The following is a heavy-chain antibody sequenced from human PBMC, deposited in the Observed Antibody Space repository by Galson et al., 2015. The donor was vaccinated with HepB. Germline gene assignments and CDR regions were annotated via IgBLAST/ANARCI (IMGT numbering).Heavy chain of an antibody. D-gene: IGHD6-13*01. V-gene: IGHV3-64*01. J-gene: IGHJ5*02. CDR3: ARVSGEIVSRSSWYRGWFDP. Sequence: SLRLSCAASGFTFSSYAMHWVRQAPGKGLEYVSAISSNGGSTYYANSVKGRFTISRDNSKNTLYLQMGSLRAEDMAVYYCARVSGEIVSRSSWYRGWFDPWGQGTLVTVSS. CDR1: GFTFSSYA. CDR2: ISSNGGST.